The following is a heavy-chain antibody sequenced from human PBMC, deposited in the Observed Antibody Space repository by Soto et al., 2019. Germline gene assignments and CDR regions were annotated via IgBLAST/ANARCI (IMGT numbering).Heavy chain of an antibody. D-gene: IGHD6-19*01. CDR3: GKDLVYDTGWWIFDY. V-gene: IGHV3-23*01. CDR1: GFTFSNYA. CDR2: ITSGGNT. J-gene: IGHJ4*02. Sequence: GGSLRLSCAASGFTFSNYAMTWVRQAPGKGLEWVSTITSGGNTYYADSVKGRFTISRDNSKNTLYLQMNSLRLEDAAVYYCGKDLVYDTGWWIFDYCGQGSLVTVSS.